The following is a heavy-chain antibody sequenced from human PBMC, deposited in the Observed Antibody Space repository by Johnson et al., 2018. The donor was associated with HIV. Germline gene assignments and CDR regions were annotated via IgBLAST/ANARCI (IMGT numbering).Heavy chain of an antibody. V-gene: IGHV3-66*03. Sequence: VQLVESGGGLIQPGGSLGLSCAASGFSVSNNYMNWVRQAPGKGLEWVSRINWNGGSTGYADSVKGRFTISRDNSRNTLFLQMNSLRTDDTAVYYCAFPTGATTAFDIWGQGTMVTVSS. D-gene: IGHD5-24*01. J-gene: IGHJ3*02. CDR3: AFPTGATTAFDI. CDR1: GFSVSNNY. CDR2: INWNGGST.